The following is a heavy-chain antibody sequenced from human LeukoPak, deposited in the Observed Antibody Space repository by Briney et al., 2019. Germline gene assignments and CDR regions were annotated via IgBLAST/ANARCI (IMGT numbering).Heavy chain of an antibody. CDR1: GGSISSSSYY. CDR2: IYYSGST. V-gene: IGHV4-61*01. CDR3: ARDKTITMIVESEYPDAFDI. Sequence: PSETLSLTCTVSGGSISSSSYYWGWIRQPPGKGLEWIGYIYYSGSTNYNPSLKSRVTISVDTSKNQFSLKLSSVTAADTAVYYCARDKTITMIVESEYPDAFDIWGQGTMVTVSS. D-gene: IGHD3-22*01. J-gene: IGHJ3*02.